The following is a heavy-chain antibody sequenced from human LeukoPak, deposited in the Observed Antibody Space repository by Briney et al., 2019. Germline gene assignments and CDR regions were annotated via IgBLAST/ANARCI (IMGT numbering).Heavy chain of an antibody. CDR2: IHPSGIF. V-gene: IGHV4-34*01. CDR3: ARGRDRSKAGDH. J-gene: IGHJ4*02. CDR1: GGSCDDYY. Sequence: SETLSLTCAVYGGSCDDYYCSWLRQPPGKGLEWIGEIHPSGIFYYNSSLLSRVTIPIDTSKSQFSLRLTSVTAADTALYYCARGRDRSKAGDHWGQGSLVTVSS. D-gene: IGHD5-24*01.